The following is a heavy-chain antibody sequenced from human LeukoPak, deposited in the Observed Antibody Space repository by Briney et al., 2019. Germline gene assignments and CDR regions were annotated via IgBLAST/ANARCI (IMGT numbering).Heavy chain of an antibody. CDR1: GFTFSSYA. J-gene: IGHJ4*02. CDR3: AKDNGHDYGEPFDY. V-gene: IGHV3-23*01. D-gene: IGHD4-17*01. Sequence: GGSLRLSCAASGFTFSSYAMGWVRQAPGKGLEWVSAISGSGGSTYYADSVKGRFTISRDNSKNTLYLQMNSLRAEDTAVYYCAKDNGHDYGEPFDYWGQGTLVTVSS. CDR2: ISGSGGST.